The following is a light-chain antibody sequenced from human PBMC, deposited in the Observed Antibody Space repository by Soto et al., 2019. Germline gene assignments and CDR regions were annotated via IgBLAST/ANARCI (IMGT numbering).Light chain of an antibody. Sequence: HSVLTQPLSASGTPGQRVTISCSGSSSNIGSNTVNWYQQLPGTAPKLLIYSNNQRPSGVPDRFSGSKSGTSASLAISGLQSEDEADYYCAAWDDSLNGYVFGTGTKVTVL. CDR1: SSNIGSNT. CDR3: AAWDDSLNGYV. CDR2: SNN. V-gene: IGLV1-44*01. J-gene: IGLJ1*01.